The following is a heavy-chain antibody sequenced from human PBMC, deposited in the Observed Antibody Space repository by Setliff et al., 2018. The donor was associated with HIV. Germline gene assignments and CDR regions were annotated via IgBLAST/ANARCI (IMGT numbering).Heavy chain of an antibody. Sequence: GGSLRLSCTASGFTFGDYAMRWFRQAPGKGLEWVGFIRSKPYGGTTEYAASVKGRVTISRDDSKSIAYLQMNSLKTEDTAVYYCARGVPAVTGYHFDYWGQGTLVTVSS. D-gene: IGHD6-19*01. V-gene: IGHV3-49*03. CDR3: ARGVPAVTGYHFDY. CDR1: GFTFGDYA. CDR2: IRSKPYGGTT. J-gene: IGHJ4*02.